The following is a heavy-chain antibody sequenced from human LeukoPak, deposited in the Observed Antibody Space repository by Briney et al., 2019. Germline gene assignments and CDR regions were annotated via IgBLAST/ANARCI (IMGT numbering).Heavy chain of an antibody. CDR2: IYDSGST. J-gene: IGHJ6*03. D-gene: IGHD3-3*01. CDR1: GFTFSSYG. Sequence: GSLRLSCEASGFTFSSYGIHWVRQAPGKGLEWIDYIYDSGSTKYNPSLKSRVTISVDTSKNQFSLRLNSVTAADTAMYYCAKGGRATQKHYDFWSERLYYSCMDVWGKGTTVTVSS. CDR3: AKGGRATQKHYDFWSERLYYSCMDV. V-gene: IGHV4-59*01.